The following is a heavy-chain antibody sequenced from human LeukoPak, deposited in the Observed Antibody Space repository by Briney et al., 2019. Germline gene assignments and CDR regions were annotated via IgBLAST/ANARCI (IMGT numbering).Heavy chain of an antibody. Sequence: ASVKVSCKASGYSFSSYYMHWVRQAPGQGLEWMGIINPSGDSTTYAQKFQGRVTMTRDTSTRTVYMELSSLRSDDTAVYYCARETDSGNNWFDPWGQGTLVTVSS. J-gene: IGHJ5*02. D-gene: IGHD1-14*01. CDR1: GYSFSSYY. CDR2: INPSGDST. CDR3: ARETDSGNNWFDP. V-gene: IGHV1-46*01.